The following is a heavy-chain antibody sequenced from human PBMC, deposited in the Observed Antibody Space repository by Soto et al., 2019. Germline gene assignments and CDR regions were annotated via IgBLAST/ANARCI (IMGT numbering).Heavy chain of an antibody. CDR1: GGSFSGYY. Sequence: PSETLSLTCAVYGGSFSGYYWSWIRQPPGKGLEWIGEINHSGSTNYNPSLKSRVTISVDTSKNQFSLKLSSVTAADTAVYYCARRDVTMVRGVTKDAFDIWGQGTMVT. CDR2: INHSGST. CDR3: ARRDVTMVRGVTKDAFDI. V-gene: IGHV4-34*01. D-gene: IGHD3-10*01. J-gene: IGHJ3*02.